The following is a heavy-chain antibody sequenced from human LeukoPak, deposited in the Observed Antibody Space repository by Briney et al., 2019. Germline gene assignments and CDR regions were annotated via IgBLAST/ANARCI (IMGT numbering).Heavy chain of an antibody. CDR2: INHSGST. CDR1: GGSISSYY. D-gene: IGHD5-18*01. V-gene: IGHV4-34*01. J-gene: IGHJ4*02. CDR3: ARHAPASDGGDTAMVTAFDC. Sequence: SETLSLTCTVSGGSISSYYWSWIRQPPGKGLEWIGEINHSGSTNYNPSLKSRVTISVDTSKNQFSLKLSSVTAADTAVYYCARHAPASDGGDTAMVTAFDCWGQGTLVTVSS.